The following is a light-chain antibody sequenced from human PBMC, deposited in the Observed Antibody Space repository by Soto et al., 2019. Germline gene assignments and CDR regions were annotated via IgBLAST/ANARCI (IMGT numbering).Light chain of an antibody. CDR3: AAWDDSLNGYV. CDR1: PSNLGSNA. CDR2: SND. V-gene: IGLV1-44*01. J-gene: IGLJ1*01. Sequence: QSVLTQLPSASGTPGQRVTISCSGSPSNLGSNAVNWYQQVPGTAPKLLIFSNDQRPSGVPDRFSASKSGISASLAISGLQSEDEADYYCAAWDDSLNGYVFTTGTKVTVL.